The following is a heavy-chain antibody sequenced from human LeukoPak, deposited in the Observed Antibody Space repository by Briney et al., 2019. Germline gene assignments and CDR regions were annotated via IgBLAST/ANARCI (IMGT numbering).Heavy chain of an antibody. CDR2: IYYSGST. Sequence: PSETLSLTCTVSGGSISSYYWSWIRQPPGKGLEWIGYIYYSGSTNYNPSLKSRVTISVDTSKNQFSLKLSSVTAADTAVYYCARDTNFRGYLPWGQGTLVTVSS. CDR3: ARDTNFRGYLP. D-gene: IGHD6-13*01. J-gene: IGHJ4*02. V-gene: IGHV4-59*01. CDR1: GGSISSYY.